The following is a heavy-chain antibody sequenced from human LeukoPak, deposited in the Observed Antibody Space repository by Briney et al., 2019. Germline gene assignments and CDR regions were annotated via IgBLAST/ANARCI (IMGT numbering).Heavy chain of an antibody. D-gene: IGHD2-21*02. CDR3: TREVGSFYPGDRRFDT. V-gene: IGHV4-59*01. CDR2: VYYTGST. CDR1: GVSISPYY. Sequence: SETLSLTCAVSGVSISPYYWSWIRQPPGKGLEWIGNVYYTGSTNYNPSLKSRVTISVETSKNQFSLKLVSVTAADTALYFCTREVGSFYPGDRRFDTWGQGTPVTVSS. J-gene: IGHJ5*02.